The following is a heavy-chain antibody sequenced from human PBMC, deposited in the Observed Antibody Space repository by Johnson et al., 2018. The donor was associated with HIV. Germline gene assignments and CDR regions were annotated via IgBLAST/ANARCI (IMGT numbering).Heavy chain of an antibody. D-gene: IGHD1-14*01. V-gene: IGHV3-7*05. CDR1: GYSFSHYW. CDR2: INQDGSEK. CDR3: ARKGDAFDM. J-gene: IGHJ3*02. Sequence: VQLVESGGGLVQPGGSLTLPCVASGYSFSHYWMSWVRQAPGKGLEWVANINQDGSEKYYVDSVKGRFTISRDNAKNSLYLQMSILRAEDTAIYYCARKGDAFDMWGQGTMVTVSS.